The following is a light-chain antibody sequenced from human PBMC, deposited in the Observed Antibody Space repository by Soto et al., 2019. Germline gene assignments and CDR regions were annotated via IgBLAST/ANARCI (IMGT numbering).Light chain of an antibody. CDR3: QQYINLWT. V-gene: IGKV3-15*01. Sequence: IVMTQSPATLSVSPGERVTLSCRASQRVSSNLAWYQQNSGQSHRPLIYGASTRATGIPARVSGSGSGTEFTLTISRLQSEDFAVYYCQQYINLWTFGQGTKVEI. J-gene: IGKJ1*01. CDR1: QRVSSN. CDR2: GAS.